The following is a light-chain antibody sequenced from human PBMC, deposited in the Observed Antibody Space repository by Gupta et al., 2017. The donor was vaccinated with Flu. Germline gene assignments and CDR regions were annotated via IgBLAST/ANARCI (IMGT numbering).Light chain of an antibody. J-gene: IGKJ5*01. CDR3: QQRSNWPT. Sequence: VSSYLAWYQQKPGQAPRLLIYEASNRATGIPARFSGSGSGTDFTLTISSLEPEDFAVYYCQQRSNWPTFGQGTRLEIK. V-gene: IGKV3-11*01. CDR2: EAS. CDR1: VSSY.